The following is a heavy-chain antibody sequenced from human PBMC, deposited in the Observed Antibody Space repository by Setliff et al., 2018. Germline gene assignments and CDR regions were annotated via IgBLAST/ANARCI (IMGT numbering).Heavy chain of an antibody. CDR2: IYYSGST. D-gene: IGHD3-22*01. Sequence: SETLSLTCTVSGGSISSGSYYWGWIRQPPGKGLEWIGNIYYSGSTYYNPSLKSRVAISVDTSENQFSLRLNSVTAADTAVYYCARLWISYESNTYFYPKYFDFWGQGTLVTVSS. V-gene: IGHV4-39*07. CDR3: ARLWISYESNTYFYPKYFDF. CDR1: GGSISSGSYY. J-gene: IGHJ4*02.